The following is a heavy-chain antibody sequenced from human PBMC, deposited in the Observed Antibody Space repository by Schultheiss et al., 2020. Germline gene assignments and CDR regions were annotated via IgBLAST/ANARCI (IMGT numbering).Heavy chain of an antibody. V-gene: IGHV3-7*01. CDR1: GFTFSSYW. CDR2: IKQDGSEK. J-gene: IGHJ6*03. Sequence: GGSLRLSCAASGFTFSSYWMSWVRQAPGKGLEWVANIKQDGSEKYYMDSVKGRFTISRDNAKNSLYLQMNSLRAEETAVYYCARGEYCSSTSCYEPYYYYYYMDVWGKGTTVTVSS. D-gene: IGHD2-2*01. CDR3: ARGEYCSSTSCYEPYYYYYYMDV.